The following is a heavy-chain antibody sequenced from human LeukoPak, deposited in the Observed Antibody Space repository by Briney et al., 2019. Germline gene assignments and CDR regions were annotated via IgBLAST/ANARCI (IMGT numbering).Heavy chain of an antibody. CDR1: GFTFSSCW. CDR3: ARVASEYSSSTWFDY. D-gene: IGHD6-6*01. J-gene: IGHJ4*02. CDR2: INSDGSST. Sequence: GGSLRLSCVASGFTFSSCWMHWVRQAPGKGLVWVSRINSDGSSTSYADSVKGRFTISRDNAKNTLYLQMNSLRAEDTAVYYCARVASEYSSSTWFDYWGQGTLVTVSS. V-gene: IGHV3-74*01.